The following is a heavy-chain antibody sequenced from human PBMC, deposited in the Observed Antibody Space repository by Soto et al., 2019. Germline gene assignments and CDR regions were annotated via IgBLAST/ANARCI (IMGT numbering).Heavy chain of an antibody. Sequence: SETLSLTCNVSGGSIASHNYYGAWIRQPPGKGLEWIGEINHSGSTNCNPSLKSRVTISVDTSKNQFSLKLSSVTAADTAVYYCARFRSITMVRGVITRPDYYYYGMDVWGQGTTVTVSS. CDR1: GGSIASHNYY. CDR3: ARFRSITMVRGVITRPDYYYYGMDV. CDR2: INHSGST. J-gene: IGHJ6*02. D-gene: IGHD3-10*01. V-gene: IGHV4-39*07.